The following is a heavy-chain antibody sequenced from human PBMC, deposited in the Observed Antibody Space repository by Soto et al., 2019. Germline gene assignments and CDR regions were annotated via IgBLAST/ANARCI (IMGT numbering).Heavy chain of an antibody. Sequence: GGSLRLSCAASGFTFSSYGMHWVRQAPGKGLEWVAVTWHDGSNKYYADSVKGRFTISRDNSKNTLYLQMNSLRTEDTAVYYCARGGKAMVNFDYWGQGTLVTVSS. D-gene: IGHD5-18*01. CDR1: GFTFSSYG. J-gene: IGHJ4*02. V-gene: IGHV3-33*08. CDR2: TWHDGSNK. CDR3: ARGGKAMVNFDY.